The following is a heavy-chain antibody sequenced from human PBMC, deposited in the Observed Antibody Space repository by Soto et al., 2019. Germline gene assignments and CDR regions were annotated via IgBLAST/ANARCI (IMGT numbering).Heavy chain of an antibody. CDR2: MNPNSGNT. D-gene: IGHD4-17*01. V-gene: IGHV1-8*01. CDR1: GYTFTSYD. CDR3: ARSLGFYGDYPVIYNWFDP. Sequence: GASVKVSCKASGYTFTSYDINWVRQATGQGLEWMGWMNPNSGNTGYAQKFQGRVTMTRNTSISTAYMELSSLRSEDTAVYYCARSLGFYGDYPVIYNWFDPWGQGTLVTVSS. J-gene: IGHJ5*02.